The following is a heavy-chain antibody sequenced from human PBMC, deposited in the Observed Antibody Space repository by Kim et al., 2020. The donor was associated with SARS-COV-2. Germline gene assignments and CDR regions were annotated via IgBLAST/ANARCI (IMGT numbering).Heavy chain of an antibody. CDR3: ARGGSSGWYLAPQHFDY. V-gene: IGHV3-30-3*01. J-gene: IGHJ4*02. Sequence: GGSLRLSCAASGFTFSSYAMHWVRQAPGKGLEWVAVISYDGSNKYYADSVKGRFTISRDNSKNTLYLQMNSLRAEDTAVYYCARGGSSGWYLAPQHFDYWGQGPLVTVSS. CDR1: GFTFSSYA. CDR2: ISYDGSNK. D-gene: IGHD6-19*01.